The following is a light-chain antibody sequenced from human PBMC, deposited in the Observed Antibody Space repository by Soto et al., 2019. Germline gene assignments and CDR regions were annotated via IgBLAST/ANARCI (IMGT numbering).Light chain of an antibody. CDR2: DNN. J-gene: IGLJ3*02. Sequence: QSVLTQPPSASGTPGQRVTISCSGSSSNIGTNTVNWYQQLPGTAPKLLIYDNNHRPSGVPARFSGSKSGTSASLAISGLQSAHEADYYCAAWDDSLNGWVFGGGTKLTVL. CDR3: AAWDDSLNGWV. CDR1: SSNIGTNT. V-gene: IGLV1-44*01.